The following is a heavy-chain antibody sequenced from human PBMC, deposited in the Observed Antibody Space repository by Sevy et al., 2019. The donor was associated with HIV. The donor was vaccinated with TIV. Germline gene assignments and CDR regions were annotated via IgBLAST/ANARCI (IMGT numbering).Heavy chain of an antibody. D-gene: IGHD4-17*01. V-gene: IGHV1-69*13. Sequence: ASVKVSCKASGGTFSSYAISWVRQAPGQGLEWMGGIIPIFGTANYAQKFQGRVTITADESMSTAYMELSSLRSEDTAVYYCAREEGYGDYTLDYWGQGTLVTVSS. J-gene: IGHJ4*02. CDR2: IIPIFGTA. CDR3: AREEGYGDYTLDY. CDR1: GGTFSSYA.